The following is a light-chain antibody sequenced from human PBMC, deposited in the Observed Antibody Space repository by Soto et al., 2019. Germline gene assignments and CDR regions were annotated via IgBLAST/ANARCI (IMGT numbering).Light chain of an antibody. CDR1: GSDVGAYNL. CDR2: EVI. V-gene: IGLV2-23*02. CDR3: CSYAGTVAYV. Sequence: QSVLTQPAPVSGSPGQSITISFAGTGSDVGAYNLVSWYQRHPGKAPKLIICEVITRPSGISNRFSGSKSGDTASLTISGLQAEDEADYFCCSYAGTVAYVFGTGTKVTVL. J-gene: IGLJ1*01.